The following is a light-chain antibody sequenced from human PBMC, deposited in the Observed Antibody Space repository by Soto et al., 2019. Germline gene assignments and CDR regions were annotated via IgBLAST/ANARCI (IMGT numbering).Light chain of an antibody. V-gene: IGKV1-5*03. Sequence: DIQMTQSPSTLSASVGDRVTITSRASQSISTWLTWYQQKPGKAPRVPIYKASSLQSGITSRFSGSGSGTDLTLTNSSLQPDDVATYYCLQYHSYPYSFGQATKLVVK. J-gene: IGKJ2*03. CDR3: LQYHSYPYS. CDR2: KAS. CDR1: QSISTW.